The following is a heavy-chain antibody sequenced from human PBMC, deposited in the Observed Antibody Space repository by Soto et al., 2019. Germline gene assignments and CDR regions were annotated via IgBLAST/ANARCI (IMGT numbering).Heavy chain of an antibody. J-gene: IGHJ5*02. CDR1: GGSISSRTYY. Sequence: SETLSLTCTVAGGSISSRTYYWGWIRQPPGKGLEWIGTIYYSGNTYYNPSLQSRVTISIDTSRDQFSLKLSSVTAADTAVYYCARHAEFSGYGLCWFDPWGQGTLVTVSS. CDR3: ARHAEFSGYGLCWFDP. CDR2: IYYSGNT. D-gene: IGHD5-12*01. V-gene: IGHV4-39*01.